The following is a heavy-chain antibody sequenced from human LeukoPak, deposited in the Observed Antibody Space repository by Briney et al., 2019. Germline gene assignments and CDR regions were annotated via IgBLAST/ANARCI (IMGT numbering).Heavy chain of an antibody. CDR3: ARQKAGDAFDF. CDR2: IYPGDSDI. V-gene: IGHV5-51*01. J-gene: IGHJ3*01. D-gene: IGHD6-19*01. CDR1: GYSFTNYW. Sequence: GESLKISCKGSGYSFTNYWIGWVRQMPEKGLEWMGIIYPGDSDIGYSPSFQGRVTISADKSTTTAHLQWSSLKVSDTAMYYCARQKAGDAFDFWGQGTMVTVSS.